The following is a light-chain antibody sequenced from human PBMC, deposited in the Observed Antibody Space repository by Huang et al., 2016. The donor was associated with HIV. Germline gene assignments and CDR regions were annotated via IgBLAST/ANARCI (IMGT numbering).Light chain of an antibody. V-gene: IGKV3-15*01. CDR1: QSVSSN. CDR2: GAS. J-gene: IGKJ4*01. CDR3: QHSNT. Sequence: EIVMTQSPATLSVSPGARATLSCRASQSVSSNLAWYQQKPGQAPRLLIYGASARATGIPARFSGSGSGTEFTLTISSLQSEDFAVYYCQHSNTFGGGTKVEIK.